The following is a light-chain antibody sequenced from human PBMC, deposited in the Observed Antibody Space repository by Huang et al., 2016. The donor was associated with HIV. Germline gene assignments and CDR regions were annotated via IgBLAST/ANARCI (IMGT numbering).Light chain of an antibody. CDR3: HHYNNWPPRGT. V-gene: IGKV3-15*01. CDR2: GAS. CDR1: QSVRSD. J-gene: IGKJ1*01. Sequence: EVVMTQSPATLSVSPGERATLSCRASQSVRSDIAGYQQKPAQAPRLLIFGASTRATGIPARFSGSESGTEFTLTISSLQSEDVGTYYCHHYNNWPPRGTFGQGTKVEIK.